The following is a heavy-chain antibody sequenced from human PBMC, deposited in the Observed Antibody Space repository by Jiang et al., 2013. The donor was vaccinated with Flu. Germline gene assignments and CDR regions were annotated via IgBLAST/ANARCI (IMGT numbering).Heavy chain of an antibody. J-gene: IGHJ4*02. CDR1: GGSFSGYY. CDR3: ASSPVAGLRGYYFDY. V-gene: IGHV4-34*01. D-gene: IGHD6-19*01. Sequence: LLKPSETLSLTCAVYGGSFSGYYWSWIRQPPGKGLEWIGEINHSGSTNYNPSLKSRVTISVDTSKNQFSLKLSSVTAADTAVYYCASSPVAGLRGYYFDYWGQGTLVTVSS. CDR2: INHSGST.